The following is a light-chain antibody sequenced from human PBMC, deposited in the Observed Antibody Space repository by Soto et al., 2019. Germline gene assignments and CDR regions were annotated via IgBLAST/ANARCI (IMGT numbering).Light chain of an antibody. V-gene: IGKV3-15*01. CDR2: GAS. CDR1: QSVTSN. J-gene: IGKJ1*01. CDR3: QQRSNWPRT. Sequence: EIVMTQSPATLSVSPGDRATLSCRASQSVTSNLAWYQQKPGQAPRLLIYGASTRATGIPARFSGSGSGTEFTLTISSLQSEDFAVYYCQQRSNWPRTFGQGTKVDI.